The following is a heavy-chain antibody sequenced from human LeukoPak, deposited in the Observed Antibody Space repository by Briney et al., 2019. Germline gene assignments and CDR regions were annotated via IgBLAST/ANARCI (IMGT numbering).Heavy chain of an antibody. CDR1: GYTLTGYY. D-gene: IGHD3-9*01. CDR2: INPNSGGT. J-gene: IGHJ4*02. Sequence: ASVKVSCKASGYTLTGYYMHWVRQAPGQGLEWMGWINPNSGGTNCAQKFQGRVTMTRDTSISTAYMELSRLRSDDTAVYYCARDLVMATPLGYYDILTGYQFDYWGQGTLVTVSS. V-gene: IGHV1-2*02. CDR3: ARDLVMATPLGYYDILTGYQFDY.